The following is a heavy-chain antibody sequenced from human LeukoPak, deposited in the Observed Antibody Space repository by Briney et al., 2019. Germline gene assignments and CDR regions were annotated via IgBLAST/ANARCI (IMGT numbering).Heavy chain of an antibody. CDR1: GYTFTGYY. CDR3: ARDREGSGSYYHFDY. CDR2: INTNSGGT. D-gene: IGHD3-10*01. J-gene: IGHJ4*02. V-gene: IGHV1-2*02. Sequence: ASVKVSCKASGYTFTGYYMHWVRQAPAQGLERVGGINTNSGGTNYAHKCHGRVTMNRDTSISTAYMELSSLRSEDTAVYCCARDREGSGSYYHFDYWGQGTLVTVSS.